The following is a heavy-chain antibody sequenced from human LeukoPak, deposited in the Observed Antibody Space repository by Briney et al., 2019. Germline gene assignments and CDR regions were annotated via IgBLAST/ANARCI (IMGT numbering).Heavy chain of an antibody. J-gene: IGHJ3*02. CDR3: ARGTWDSSGYHDAFDI. V-gene: IGHV1-8*01. D-gene: IGHD3-22*01. CDR1: GYTFTSYD. Sequence: ASVKVSCKASGYTFTSYDFNWVRQATGQRPEWMGWMSPNSGDTGYAQKFQDRVTMTRNTSISTAYMELSSLRSDDTAVYYCARGTWDSSGYHDAFDIWGQGTMVTVSS. CDR2: MSPNSGDT.